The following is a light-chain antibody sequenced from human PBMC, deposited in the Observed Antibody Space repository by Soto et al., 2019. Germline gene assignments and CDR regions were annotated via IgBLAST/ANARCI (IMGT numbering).Light chain of an antibody. CDR1: QSVSSSY. CDR2: GAS. J-gene: IGKJ3*01. V-gene: IGKV3-20*01. Sequence: EIVLTQSPGTLSLSPGERATLYCRASQSVSSSYLAWYQQKPGQAHRLLIYGASSRATGIPDRFSGSGSGTDFTPTISRLEPEDFAVYYGQQYGSSPIFTFGPGTKVEIK. CDR3: QQYGSSPIFT.